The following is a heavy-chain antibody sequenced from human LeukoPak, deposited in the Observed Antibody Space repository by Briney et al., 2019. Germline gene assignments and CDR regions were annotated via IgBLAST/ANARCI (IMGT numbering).Heavy chain of an antibody. CDR3: ARTRGYYFDY. V-gene: IGHV1-46*01. CDR1: GYSFTNYY. J-gene: IGHJ4*02. Sequence: ASVKVSCKASGYSFTNYYMHWVRQAPGQGLEWMTMINPSGGSTTYAQNFQDRVTVTRDMSTSTVYMKLSSLTSEDTAVYYCARTRGYYFDYWGQETLVTVSS. CDR2: INPSGGST.